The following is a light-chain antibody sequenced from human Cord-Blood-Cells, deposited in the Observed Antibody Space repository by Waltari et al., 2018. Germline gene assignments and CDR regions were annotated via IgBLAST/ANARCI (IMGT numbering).Light chain of an antibody. CDR3: QQYYSTPYT. CDR1: QSVSYSSNNKNY. J-gene: IGKJ2*01. Sequence: DIVLPQSPDSLAVSLGERPPTNCRTSQSVSYSSNNKNYFTWYQQKPGQPPKLLIYWASTRESGVPDRFSGSGSGTDFTLTSSSLQAEDVAVYYCQQYYSTPYTFGQGTKLEIK. V-gene: IGKV4-1*01. CDR2: WAS.